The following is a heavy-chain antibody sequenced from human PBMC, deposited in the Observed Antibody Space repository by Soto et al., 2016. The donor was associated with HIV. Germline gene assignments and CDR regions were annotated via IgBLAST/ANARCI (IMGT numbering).Heavy chain of an antibody. CDR2: INPRGGST. V-gene: IGHV1-46*01. CDR1: GYTLTTYF. J-gene: IGHJ5*02. D-gene: IGHD2-2*01. CDR3: ARDVPVGRKPWFDP. Sequence: QVQLVQSGAEVKRPGASVKVSCKASGYTLTTYFMHWVRKAPGQGPEWMGIINPRGGSTTYAQKFQGRVTMTRDTSTNTVYMELSSLRSEDTAVYYCARDVPVGRKPWFDPWGQGTLVTVSS.